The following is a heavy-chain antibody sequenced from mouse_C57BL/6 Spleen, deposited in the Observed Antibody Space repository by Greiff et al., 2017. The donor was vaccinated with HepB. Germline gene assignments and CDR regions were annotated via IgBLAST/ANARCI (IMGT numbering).Heavy chain of an antibody. CDR1: GFSLTSYG. Sequence: VQLQQSGPGLVQPSQSLSITCTVSGFSLTSYGVHWVRQSPGKGLEWLGVIWSGGSTDYNAAFISRLSISKDNSKSQVFFKMNSLQADDTDIYYCARPFYYYGSSPYAMDYWGQGTSVTVSS. V-gene: IGHV2-2*01. J-gene: IGHJ4*01. CDR2: IWSGGST. D-gene: IGHD1-1*01. CDR3: ARPFYYYGSSPYAMDY.